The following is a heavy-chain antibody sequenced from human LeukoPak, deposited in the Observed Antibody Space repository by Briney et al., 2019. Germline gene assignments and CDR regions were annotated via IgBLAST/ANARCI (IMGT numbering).Heavy chain of an antibody. CDR1: GFTFTSYV. J-gene: IGHJ4*02. CDR3: ANYLRQLPFDY. Sequence: GGSLRLSCAASGFTFTSYVMTWVRQAPEKGLEWVSAVTSGGSTFCADSVKGRFTISRDNSKNTLYLQMNSLRAEDTAVYYCANYLRQLPFDYWGQGTLVTVSS. V-gene: IGHV3-23*01. CDR2: VTSGGST. D-gene: IGHD2-2*01.